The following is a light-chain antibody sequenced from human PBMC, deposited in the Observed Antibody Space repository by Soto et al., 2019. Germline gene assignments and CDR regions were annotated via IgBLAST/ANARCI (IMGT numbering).Light chain of an antibody. J-gene: IGLJ1*01. CDR1: SSDVGGYNY. CDR3: SSYTSSSTPCV. Sequence: QSAMTQPASVCGSPGQSITISCTGTSSDVGGYNYVSWYRQHPGKAPKLMIYDVSNRPSGVSNRFSGSKSGNTASLTISGLQAEDEADYYCSSYTSSSTPCVFGTGTKVTV. CDR2: DVS. V-gene: IGLV2-14*01.